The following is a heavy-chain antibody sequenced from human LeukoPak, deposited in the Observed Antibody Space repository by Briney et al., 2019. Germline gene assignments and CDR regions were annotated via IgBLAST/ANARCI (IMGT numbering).Heavy chain of an antibody. Sequence: SGVSLRLSCAASGFTFSSYWMHWVRQVPGKGLVWVSRINSDRSSTSYADSVKGRFTISRDNAKNTLYVQMNSLRAEDTAVYYCSTGSGHAFDIWGRGTMVTVSS. D-gene: IGHD3-10*01. J-gene: IGHJ3*02. CDR2: INSDRSST. CDR1: GFTFSSYW. V-gene: IGHV3-74*01. CDR3: STGSGHAFDI.